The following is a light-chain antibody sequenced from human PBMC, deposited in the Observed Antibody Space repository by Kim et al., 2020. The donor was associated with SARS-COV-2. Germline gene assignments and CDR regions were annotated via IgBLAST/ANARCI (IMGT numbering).Light chain of an antibody. CDR3: QQYNNWPSHT. Sequence: EIVMTQSPATLSVSPGERATLSCSASQTVSSNLAWYQQKPGQAPRLLIYGASTRAIGIPARFSGSGSGTEFTLTISSLQSEDFAVYYCQQYNNWPSHTFGQGTKLEI. V-gene: IGKV3-15*01. J-gene: IGKJ2*01. CDR2: GAS. CDR1: QTVSSN.